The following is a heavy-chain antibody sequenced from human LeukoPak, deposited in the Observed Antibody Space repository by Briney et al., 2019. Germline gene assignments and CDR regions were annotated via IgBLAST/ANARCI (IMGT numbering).Heavy chain of an antibody. CDR3: ARPYYYDSRIDP. V-gene: IGHV4-30-4*01. CDR1: GGSISSGDYY. J-gene: IGHJ5*02. D-gene: IGHD3-22*01. CDR2: MYYSGST. Sequence: SETLSLTCTVSGGSISSGDYYWSWIRQPPGRGLEWIAYMYYSGSTYYNPSLKSRVTMSADTSENQLSLKLSSVTAADTAVYYCARPYYYDSRIDPWGQGILVTVSS.